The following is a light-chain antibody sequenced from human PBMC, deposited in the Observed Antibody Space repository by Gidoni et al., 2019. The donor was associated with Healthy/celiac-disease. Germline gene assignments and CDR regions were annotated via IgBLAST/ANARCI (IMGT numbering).Light chain of an antibody. CDR2: GAS. CDR1: QSVSSSY. Sequence: DIVLTQTPGTLSLSRGERATLSCRASQSVSSSYLAWYQQKPGQAPRLLIYGASSRATGIPDRFSGSGSGTDFTLTISRLEPEDFAVYYCQQYGSSPGYTFGQGTKLEIK. V-gene: IGKV3-20*01. J-gene: IGKJ2*01. CDR3: QQYGSSPGYT.